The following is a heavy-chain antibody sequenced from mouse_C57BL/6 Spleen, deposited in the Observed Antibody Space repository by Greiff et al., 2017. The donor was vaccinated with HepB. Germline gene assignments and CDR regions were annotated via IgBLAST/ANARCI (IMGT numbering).Heavy chain of an antibody. J-gene: IGHJ4*01. V-gene: IGHV5-9-1*02. Sequence: DVHLVESGEGLVKPGGSLKLSCAASGFTFSSYAMSWVRQTPEKRLEWVAYISSGGDYIYYADTVKGRFTISRDNARNTLYLQMSSLKSEDTAMYYCTRAGYYAHYYAMDYWGQGTSVTVSS. CDR1: GFTFSSYA. D-gene: IGHD2-3*01. CDR2: ISSGGDYI. CDR3: TRAGYYAHYYAMDY.